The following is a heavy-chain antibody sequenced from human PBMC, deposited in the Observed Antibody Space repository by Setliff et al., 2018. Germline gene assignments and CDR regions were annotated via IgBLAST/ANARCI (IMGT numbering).Heavy chain of an antibody. V-gene: IGHV4-4*07. J-gene: IGHJ6*03. D-gene: IGHD6-19*01. CDR3: AREQWLDPPGYYYMDV. Sequence: SETLSLTCTVSGGSISSYYWSWIRQPAGRGLEWIGHIYIGGSANYNPSLKSRVTMSIDTSKNQFSLKLNSVTAADMAVYYCAREQWLDPPGYYYMDVWAKGTTVTVSS. CDR2: IYIGGSA. CDR1: GGSISSYY.